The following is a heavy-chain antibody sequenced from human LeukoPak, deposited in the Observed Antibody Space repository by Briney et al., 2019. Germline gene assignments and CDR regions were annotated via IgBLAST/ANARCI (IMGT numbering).Heavy chain of an antibody. CDR2: IYHSGST. Sequence: PSETLSLTCTVSGYSISSGYYWGWIRQPPGKGLEWIGSIYHSGSTYYNPSLKSRVTISVDTSKNQFSLKLSSVTAADTAVYYCARTRAAYGDPGSGYYPGYYFDYWGQGTLVTVSS. CDR1: GYSISSGYY. CDR3: ARTRAAYGDPGSGYYPGYYFDY. D-gene: IGHD3-22*01. J-gene: IGHJ4*02. V-gene: IGHV4-38-2*02.